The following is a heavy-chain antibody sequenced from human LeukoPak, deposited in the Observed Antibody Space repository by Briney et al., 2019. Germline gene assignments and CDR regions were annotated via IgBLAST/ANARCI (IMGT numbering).Heavy chain of an antibody. V-gene: IGHV4-39*07. D-gene: IGHD2-2*01. CDR3: ARLAPVVVPAVLATDV. CDR1: GGSISSGGYY. Sequence: PSETLSLTCTVSGGSISSGGYYWSWIRQPPGEGLEWIGEINHSGSTNYNPSLKSRVTISVDTSKNQFSLKLSSVTAADTAVYYCARLAPVVVPAVLATDVWGKGTTVTVSS. CDR2: INHSGST. J-gene: IGHJ6*04.